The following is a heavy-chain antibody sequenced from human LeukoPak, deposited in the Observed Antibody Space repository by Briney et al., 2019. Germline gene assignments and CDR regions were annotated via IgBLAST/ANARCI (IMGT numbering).Heavy chain of an antibody. D-gene: IGHD5-18*01. CDR1: GGTFSSYT. CDR3: ARDHVDTAMADY. CDR2: IIPILGIA. Sequence: ASVKVSCKASGGTFSSYTISWVRQAPGQGLEWMGRIIPILGIANYAQKFQGRVTITADKSTSTAYMELSSLRSEDTAVYYCARDHVDTAMADYWGQGTLVTVSS. V-gene: IGHV1-69*04. J-gene: IGHJ4*02.